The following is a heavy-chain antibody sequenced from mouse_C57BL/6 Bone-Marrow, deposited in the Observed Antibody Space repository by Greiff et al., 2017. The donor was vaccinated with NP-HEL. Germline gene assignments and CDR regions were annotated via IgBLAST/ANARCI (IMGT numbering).Heavy chain of an antibody. CDR2: IWWDDDK. V-gene: IGHV8-8*01. D-gene: IGHD1-1*01. CDR3: ARRYYYGNRAWFAY. J-gene: IGHJ3*01. CDR1: GFSLRTFGMG. Sequence: QVTLKESGPGILQPSQTLSLTCSFSGFSLRTFGMGVGWIRQPSGKGLEWLAHIWWDDDKYYNPALKSRLTISKDTSNNQVFLKIAKVDTADTATYYCARRYYYGNRAWFAYWGQGTLVTVSA.